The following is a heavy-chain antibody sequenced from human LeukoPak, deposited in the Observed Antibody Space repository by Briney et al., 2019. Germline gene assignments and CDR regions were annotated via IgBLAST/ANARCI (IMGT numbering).Heavy chain of an antibody. CDR1: GGSFSGYY. Sequence: SETLSLTCAVYGGSFSGYYWSWIRQPPAKGLEWIGEINHSGSTNYNPSLKSRVTISVDTSKNQFSLKLSSVTAADTAVYYCARGSRRGSSWYSGYFQHWGQGTLVTVSS. D-gene: IGHD6-13*01. CDR2: INHSGST. J-gene: IGHJ1*01. CDR3: ARGSRRGSSWYSGYFQH. V-gene: IGHV4-34*01.